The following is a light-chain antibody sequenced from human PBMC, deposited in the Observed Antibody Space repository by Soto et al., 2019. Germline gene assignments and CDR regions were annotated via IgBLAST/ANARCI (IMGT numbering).Light chain of an antibody. V-gene: IGLV2-14*01. CDR3: SSYTNINTRACV. CDR1: SGDIGSYNR. Sequence: QSALTQPASVSGSPGQSITISCTGTSGDIGSYNRVSWYQQHPGKAPKRIIYEVTERPSGVSNRFSGSKSGNTDSLTISGLQAEDEAEYYCSSYTNINTRACVFGTGTKLTVL. CDR2: EVT. J-gene: IGLJ1*01.